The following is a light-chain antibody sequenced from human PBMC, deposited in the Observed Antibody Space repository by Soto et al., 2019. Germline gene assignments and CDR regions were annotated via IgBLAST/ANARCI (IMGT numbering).Light chain of an antibody. Sequence: IQMTQSPSSLSATVGDRVTITCRASQDVSSYLVWYQHKAGKAPELLIYAASTLQSGVPLRFSGSGSGTEFTLTISSLQPEDFATYYCQQLSYYPRTFGQGTKVDI. CDR3: QQLSYYPRT. CDR2: AAS. CDR1: QDVSSY. J-gene: IGKJ2*01. V-gene: IGKV1-9*01.